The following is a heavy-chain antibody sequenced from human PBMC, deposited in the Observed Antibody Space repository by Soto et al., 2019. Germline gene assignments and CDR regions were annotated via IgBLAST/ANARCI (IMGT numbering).Heavy chain of an antibody. CDR2: IIPILGIA. V-gene: IGHV1-69*02. CDR3: ASPYYDILTGYYGGGDY. CDR1: GGTFSSYT. J-gene: IGHJ4*02. D-gene: IGHD3-9*01. Sequence: QVQLVQSGAEVKKPGSSVKVSCKASGGTFSSYTISWVRQAPGQGLEWMGRIIPILGIANYAQKFQGRVTMTADKSTSTAYMELSTLRSEDTAVYYCASPYYDILTGYYGGGDYWGQGTLVTVSS.